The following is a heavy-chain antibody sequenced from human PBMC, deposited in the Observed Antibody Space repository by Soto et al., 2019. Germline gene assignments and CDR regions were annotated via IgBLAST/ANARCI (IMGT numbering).Heavy chain of an antibody. V-gene: IGHV5-51*01. CDR1: GYSFSNYW. CDR2: INPGDSES. J-gene: IGHJ5*02. CDR3: ARRRGRCSDGVCYSWWFDP. D-gene: IGHD2-8*01. Sequence: GESLKISCKASGYSFSNYWIGWVRQMPGKGLEWMAIINPGDSESRYSPAFQGHVTMSADRSSTYLQWSSLKASDTGIYYCARRRGRCSDGVCYSWWFDPWGQGTRVTVSS.